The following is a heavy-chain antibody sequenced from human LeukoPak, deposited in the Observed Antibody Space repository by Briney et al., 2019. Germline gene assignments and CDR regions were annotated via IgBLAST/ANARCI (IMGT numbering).Heavy chain of an antibody. CDR2: ISGSGGGT. Sequence: GGSLRHSCAASGFTFSSYAMNWVRQAPGKGLEWVSGISGSGGGTDYADSVKGRFTISRDNSKNTLYMQMNSLRADDTAVYYCAKDVGSSSPGYWGQGTLVTVSS. J-gene: IGHJ4*02. CDR3: AKDVGSSSPGY. CDR1: GFTFSSYA. V-gene: IGHV3-23*01. D-gene: IGHD6-13*01.